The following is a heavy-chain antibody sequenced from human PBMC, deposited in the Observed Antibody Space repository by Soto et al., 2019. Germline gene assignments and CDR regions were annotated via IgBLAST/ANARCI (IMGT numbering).Heavy chain of an antibody. D-gene: IGHD1-26*01. CDR2: IIPIFGTA. CDR3: ASDGGRHSGGIDY. CDR1: GGTFSSYS. Sequence: QVQLVQSGAEVKKPGSSVKVSCKASGGTFSSYSINWVRQAPGQGLEWMGGIIPIFGTANYAQKFQGRVTITADESTSTAYMEPSRLRAGDRAGYYCASDGGRHSGGIDYWGQGTVVTVSS. V-gene: IGHV1-69*01. J-gene: IGHJ4*02.